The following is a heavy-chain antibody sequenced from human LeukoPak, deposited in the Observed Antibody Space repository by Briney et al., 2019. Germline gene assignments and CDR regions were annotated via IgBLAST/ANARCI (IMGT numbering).Heavy chain of an antibody. CDR1: GDSISPYY. CDR2: VYYTGST. CDR3: ATVENWSSAFDI. D-gene: IGHD1-1*01. J-gene: IGHJ3*02. Sequence: SETLSLTCTVSGDSISPYYWSWIRQPPGEGLEWIGYVYYTGSTNYNPSLKSRVTISVDTSNNPFSLKLSSVTAADTAVYYCATVENWSSAFDIWGQGRMVTVS. V-gene: IGHV4-59*01.